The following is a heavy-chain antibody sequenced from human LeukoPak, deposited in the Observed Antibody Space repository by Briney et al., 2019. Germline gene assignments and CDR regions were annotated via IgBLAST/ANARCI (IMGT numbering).Heavy chain of an antibody. Sequence: SVKVSCKASGGTFSSYAISWVRQATGQGLEWMGGIIPIFGTANYAQKFQGRVTITTDESTSTAYMELSSQRSEDTAVYYCARSAVRAAATKLSSGTRAEDAFDIWGQGTMVTVSS. CDR1: GGTFSSYA. CDR3: ARSAVRAAATKLSSGTRAEDAFDI. D-gene: IGHD6-13*01. J-gene: IGHJ3*02. V-gene: IGHV1-69*05. CDR2: IIPIFGTA.